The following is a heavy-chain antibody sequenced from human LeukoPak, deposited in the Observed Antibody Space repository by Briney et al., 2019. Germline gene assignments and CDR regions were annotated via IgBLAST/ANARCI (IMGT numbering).Heavy chain of an antibody. D-gene: IGHD1-26*01. J-gene: IGHJ4*02. CDR3: SRAGSCDV. CDR2: ISTGSSTI. CDR1: GFTFSRFA. Sequence: GGSLRLSCAASGFTFSRFAVSWVRQAPGKGLGWVSYISTGSSTIYYADSVKGRFTISRDNAKNSLYLQMNSLRDEDTAVYYCSRAGSCDVWGQGTLVTVSS. V-gene: IGHV3-48*02.